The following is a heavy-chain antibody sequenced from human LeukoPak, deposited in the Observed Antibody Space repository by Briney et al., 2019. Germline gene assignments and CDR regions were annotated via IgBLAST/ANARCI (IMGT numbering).Heavy chain of an antibody. D-gene: IGHD3-22*01. CDR2: IHTSGST. J-gene: IGHJ4*02. CDR3: ARGYYDTSAYSNPFDF. V-gene: IGHV4-4*09. Sequence: SETLSLTRTVSGDSIRNYYWSWIRQTPGKGLEWIGYIHTSGSTYYNPSLKSRVTISVDTSKNQFSLKLSSVTAADTAVYYCARGYYDTSAYSNPFDFWGQGTLVTVSS. CDR1: GDSIRNYY.